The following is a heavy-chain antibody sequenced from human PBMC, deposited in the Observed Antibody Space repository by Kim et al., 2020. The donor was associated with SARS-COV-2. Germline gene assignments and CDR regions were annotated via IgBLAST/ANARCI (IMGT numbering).Heavy chain of an antibody. CDR3: AKYSSSWYGRAYWFDP. CDR2: IYYSGST. V-gene: IGHV4-39*01. CDR1: GGSISSSSYY. D-gene: IGHD6-13*01. J-gene: IGHJ5*02. Sequence: SETLSLTCTVSGGSISSSSYYWGWIRQPPGKGLEWIGSIYYSGSTYYNPSLKSRVTISVDTSKNQFSLKLSSVTAADTAVYYCAKYSSSWYGRAYWFDPWGQEPWSPSPQ.